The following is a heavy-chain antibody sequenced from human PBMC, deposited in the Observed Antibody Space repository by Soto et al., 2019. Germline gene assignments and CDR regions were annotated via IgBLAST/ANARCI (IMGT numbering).Heavy chain of an antibody. CDR3: ARATGSGSYPIDY. V-gene: IGHV3-21*01. Sequence: EVQLVESGGGLVKPGGSLRLSCAASGFTFSSYSMNWVRQAPGKGLEWVSSTSSSSSYIYYADSVKGRFTISRDNAKNSLYLQMNSLRAEDTAVYYCARATGSGSYPIDYWGQGTLVTVSS. J-gene: IGHJ4*02. D-gene: IGHD1-26*01. CDR2: TSSSSSYI. CDR1: GFTFSSYS.